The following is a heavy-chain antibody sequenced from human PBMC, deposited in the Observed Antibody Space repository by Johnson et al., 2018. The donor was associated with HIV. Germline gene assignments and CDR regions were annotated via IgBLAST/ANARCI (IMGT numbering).Heavy chain of an antibody. V-gene: IGHV3-9*01. CDR1: GFTFDDYA. J-gene: IGHJ3*02. D-gene: IGHD1-26*01. CDR3: AKDMGWWELLDAFDI. Sequence: VQLVESGGGLVQPGRSLRLSCAASGFTFDDYAMHWVRQAPGKGLEWVSGIWWNGGSICYADSVKGRFTISRDNAKNPLYLQMNSLRAEDTDVYYCAKDMGWWELLDAFDIWGQGTMVTVSS. CDR2: IWWNGGSI.